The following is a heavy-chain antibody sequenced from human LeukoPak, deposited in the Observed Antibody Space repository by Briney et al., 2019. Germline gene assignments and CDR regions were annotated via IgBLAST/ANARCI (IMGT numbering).Heavy chain of an antibody. CDR2: IKEDGSEK. CDR3: ARVSGSGSFYRVFDY. D-gene: IGHD3-10*01. CDR1: GFTFNNFW. V-gene: IGHV3-7*05. Sequence: GGSLRLSCVASGFTFNNFWIAWVRQAPGKGLEWVANIKEDGSEKNYVDSVKGRFTISRDNAMNSLSLQVNSLRVEDTAVYYCARVSGSGSFYRVFDYWGQGTPVTVSS. J-gene: IGHJ4*02.